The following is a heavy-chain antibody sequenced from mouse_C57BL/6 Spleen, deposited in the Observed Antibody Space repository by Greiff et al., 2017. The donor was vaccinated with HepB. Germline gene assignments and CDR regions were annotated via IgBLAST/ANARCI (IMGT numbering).Heavy chain of an antibody. V-gene: IGHV1-81*01. CDR3: AREEGPYAMDY. CDR1: GYTLTGYG. CDR2: IYPRSGNT. Sequence: VQLQQSGAELARPGASVKRSSKASGYTLTGYGISGVKTGPGQGLEWIGEIYPRSGNTYYKEKFKGKATLTADKSSSTAYMELRSLTSEDSAVYFCAREEGPYAMDYWGQGTSVTVSS. J-gene: IGHJ4*01.